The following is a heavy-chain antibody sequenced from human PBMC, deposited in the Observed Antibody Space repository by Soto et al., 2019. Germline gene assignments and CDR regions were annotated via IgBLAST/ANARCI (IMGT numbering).Heavy chain of an antibody. V-gene: IGHV3-30*18. CDR3: AKEGGLSGSYYISSSYYFDY. CDR1: GFTFSSYG. Sequence: QVQLVESGGGVVQPGRSLRLSCAASGFTFSSYGMHWVRQAPGKGLAWVAIISYDGSNTYYADSVKGRFTISRDNSKNTLYLQMNSLRAEDTSVYYCAKEGGLSGSYYISSSYYFDYWGQGTLVTVSS. J-gene: IGHJ4*02. D-gene: IGHD1-26*01. CDR2: ISYDGSNT.